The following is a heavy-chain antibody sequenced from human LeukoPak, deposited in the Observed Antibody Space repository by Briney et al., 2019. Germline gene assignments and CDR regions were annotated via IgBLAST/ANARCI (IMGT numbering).Heavy chain of an antibody. CDR2: VYHSGRT. Sequence: PSETLSPTCTVSGVSMRPNYWSWVRQAPRKGLEWFVYVYHSGRTNVGPSLKSRATILVDTSKNQFSLKLTSVTAADTALYYCAKMGGHFYDSSTYDPIWFDHWGQGIQVTVSS. J-gene: IGHJ5*02. CDR1: GVSMRPNY. V-gene: IGHV4-59*13. CDR3: AKMGGHFYDSSTYDPIWFDH. D-gene: IGHD3-22*01.